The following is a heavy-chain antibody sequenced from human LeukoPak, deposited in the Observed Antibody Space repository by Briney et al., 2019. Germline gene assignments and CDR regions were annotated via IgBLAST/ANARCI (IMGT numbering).Heavy chain of an antibody. CDR3: ASPDVDGSSSGGY. CDR1: GYSISSGYY. Sequence: SETLSLTCTVSGYSISSGYYWGWIRQPPGKGLEWIGSIYHSGSTYYNPSLKSRVTTSVDTSKNQFSLKLSSVTAADTAVYYCASPDVDGSSSGGYWGQGTLVTVSS. J-gene: IGHJ4*02. V-gene: IGHV4-38-2*02. D-gene: IGHD6-6*01. CDR2: IYHSGST.